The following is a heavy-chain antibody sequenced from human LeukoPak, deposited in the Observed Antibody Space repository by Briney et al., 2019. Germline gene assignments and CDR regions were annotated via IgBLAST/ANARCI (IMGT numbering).Heavy chain of an antibody. J-gene: IGHJ4*02. Sequence: GGSLRLSCAASGFTVSSNYMSWVRQAPGKGLEWVSVIYSGGSTYYADSVKGRFTISRDNSRNTLYLQMNSLRAEDTAVYYCATAMVRGVTRDFDYWGQGTLVTVSS. V-gene: IGHV3-66*01. CDR3: ATAMVRGVTRDFDY. CDR2: IYSGGST. CDR1: GFTVSSNY. D-gene: IGHD3-10*01.